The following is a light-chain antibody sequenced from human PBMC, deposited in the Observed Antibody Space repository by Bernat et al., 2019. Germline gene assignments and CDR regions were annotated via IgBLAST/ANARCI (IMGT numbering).Light chain of an antibody. CDR2: ENT. V-gene: IGLV3-1*01. CDR1: DLGHKY. J-gene: IGLJ2*01. CDR3: QTWDNGVI. Sequence: PSVSVSPGQTATITCSGEDLGHKYTSWYQHKPGLSPLVVVYENTKRPSGIPERFSASKSGDTATLTISGAQPLDEADYYCQTWDNGVIFGGGTKLTVL.